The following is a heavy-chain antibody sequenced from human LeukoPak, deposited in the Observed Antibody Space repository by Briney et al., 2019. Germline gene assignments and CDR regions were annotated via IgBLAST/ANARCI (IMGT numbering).Heavy chain of an antibody. D-gene: IGHD1-1*01. CDR2: YKTKLYGGTT. V-gene: IGHV3-49*04. CDR1: GFAFGDFA. CDR3: TRDHRDDWNPGYYFDY. J-gene: IGHJ4*02. Sequence: TGGSLRLSCTASGFAFGDFAMNWVRQAPGKGLEWVGFYKTKLYGGTTEYAASVKGRFTISRDDSKAIAYLQMNSLKTEDTAVYYCTRDHRDDWNPGYYFDYWGQGTLVTVSS.